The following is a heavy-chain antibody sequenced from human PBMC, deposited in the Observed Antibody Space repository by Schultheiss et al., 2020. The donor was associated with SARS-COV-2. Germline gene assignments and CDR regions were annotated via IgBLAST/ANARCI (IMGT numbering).Heavy chain of an antibody. V-gene: IGHV3-30*07. J-gene: IGHJ4*02. D-gene: IGHD3-3*01. Sequence: GGSLRLSCAASGFNFRTYAMQWVRQAPGKGLEWVAGISFDGSQMTYADSLKGRSTISRDNSKNTLYLQMDSLRAGDTAVYYCARGRSDYDFWSGLLYWGQGAWSPSPQ. CDR2: ISFDGSQM. CDR3: ARGRSDYDFWSGLLY. CDR1: GFNFRTYA.